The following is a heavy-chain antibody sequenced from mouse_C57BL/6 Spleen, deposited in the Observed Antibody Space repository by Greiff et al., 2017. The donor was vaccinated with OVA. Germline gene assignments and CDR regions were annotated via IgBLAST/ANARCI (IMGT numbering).Heavy chain of an antibody. Sequence: VQLQESGPELVKPGASVKISCKASGYAFSSSWMNWVKQRPGKGLEWIGRIYPGDGDTNYNGKFKGKATLTADKSSSTAYMQLSSLTSEDSAVYFCARWGGLPSYYFDYWGQGTTLTVSS. D-gene: IGHD2-2*01. CDR2: IYPGDGDT. J-gene: IGHJ2*01. CDR1: GYAFSSSW. CDR3: ARWGGLPSYYFDY. V-gene: IGHV1-82*01.